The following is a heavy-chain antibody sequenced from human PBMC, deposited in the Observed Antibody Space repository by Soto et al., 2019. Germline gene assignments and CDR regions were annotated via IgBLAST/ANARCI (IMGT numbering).Heavy chain of an antibody. D-gene: IGHD5-18*01. CDR2: INPNSGGT. V-gene: IGHV1-2*02. Sequence: GASVKVSCKASGYTFTGYYMHRVRQAPGQGLEWMGWINPNSGGTNYAQKFQGRVTMTRDTSISTAYMELSRLRSDDTAVYYCAREKDTAMVMLDYWGQGTMITVSS. J-gene: IGHJ4*03. CDR3: AREKDTAMVMLDY. CDR1: GYTFTGYY.